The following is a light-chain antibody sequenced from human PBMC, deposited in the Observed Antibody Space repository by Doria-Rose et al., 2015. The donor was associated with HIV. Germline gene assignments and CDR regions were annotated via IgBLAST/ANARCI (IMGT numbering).Light chain of an antibody. J-gene: IGKJ1*01. CDR1: QSFSNTY. V-gene: IGKV3-20*01. CDR3: HQYGTSWT. CDR2: DGS. Sequence: DIVLTQSPGTLSLSPGERATLSCRASQSFSNTYLAWYQQKPGQAPSLLIYDGSTRATGIPDGFSASGSETDFTLTINRLEPEDFALYYCHQYGTSWTFGQGTKVEI.